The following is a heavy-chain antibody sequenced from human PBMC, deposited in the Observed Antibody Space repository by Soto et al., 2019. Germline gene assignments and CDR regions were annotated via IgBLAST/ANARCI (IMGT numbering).Heavy chain of an antibody. CDR2: ISYDGSNN. J-gene: IGHJ6*02. D-gene: IGHD4-4*01. V-gene: IGHV3-30*03. CDR1: GFTFSTYG. Sequence: QVQLVESGGGVVQPGRSLRLSCAASGFTFSTYGIHWVRQAPGKGLEWVAVISYDGSNNYYADSVKGRFTISRDNSKNTLYLHMNSLSAEDTAVYYCARNLDSNYYQYYGMDVWGQGTTVTVSS. CDR3: ARNLDSNYYQYYGMDV.